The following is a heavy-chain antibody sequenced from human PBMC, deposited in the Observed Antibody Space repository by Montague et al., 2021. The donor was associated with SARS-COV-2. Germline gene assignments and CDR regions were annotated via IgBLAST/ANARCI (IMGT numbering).Heavy chain of an antibody. CDR2: ISSSGSTI. J-gene: IGHJ6*02. V-gene: IGHV3-48*03. CDR1: GFTFSSYE. CDR3: ARGASDWLLWGYGMDV. Sequence: SLRLSCAASGFTFSSYEMNWVRQAPGKGLEWVSYISSSGSTIYYXDSVKGRFTISRDNAKNSPYLQMNSLRVEDTAVYYCARGASDWLLWGYGMDVWGQGTPVTVSS. D-gene: IGHD3/OR15-3a*01.